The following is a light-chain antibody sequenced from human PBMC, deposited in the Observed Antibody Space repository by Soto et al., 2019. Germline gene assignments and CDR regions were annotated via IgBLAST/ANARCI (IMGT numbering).Light chain of an antibody. Sequence: QSVLTQPASVSGSPGQSVTISCTGASSDVGDYDYVSWYQQHPGKAPKLILYEVNNRPSGVSNHFSGSKSGNTASLIISGLQADDEADYYCSSYSTTSTLVFGSGTKLTVL. J-gene: IGLJ1*01. V-gene: IGLV2-14*01. CDR3: SSYSTTSTLV. CDR1: SSDVGDYDY. CDR2: EVN.